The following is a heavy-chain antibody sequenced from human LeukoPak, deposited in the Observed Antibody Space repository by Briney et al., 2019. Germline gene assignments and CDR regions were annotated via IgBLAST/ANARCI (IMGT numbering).Heavy chain of an antibody. J-gene: IGHJ4*02. Sequence: ASVKVSCKASGYTFTSYDINWVRQATGQGLEWMGWMNPNSGNTGYAQKFQGRVTMTRDTSTSTVYMELSSLRSEDTAVYYCAVSSSWLDYWGQGTLVTVSS. V-gene: IGHV1-8*01. CDR3: AVSSSWLDY. CDR2: MNPNSGNT. CDR1: GYTFTSYD. D-gene: IGHD6-13*01.